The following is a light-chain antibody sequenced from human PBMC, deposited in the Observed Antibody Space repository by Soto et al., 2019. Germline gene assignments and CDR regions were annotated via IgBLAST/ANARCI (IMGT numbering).Light chain of an antibody. CDR2: EVS. J-gene: IGLJ1*01. V-gene: IGLV2-14*01. Sequence: QSSLAHPASLSGSRGQSITISCTGTSSDVGGYNYVSWYQQYPDKAPKLMIYEVSNRPSGVSNRFSGSKSGNTASLTISGLQAEDEADYYCSSYRSSSTLYVFGTGTKVTVL. CDR3: SSYRSSSTLYV. CDR1: SSDVGGYNY.